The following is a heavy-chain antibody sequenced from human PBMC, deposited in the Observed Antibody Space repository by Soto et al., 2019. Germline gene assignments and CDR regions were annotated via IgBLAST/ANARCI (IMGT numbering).Heavy chain of an antibody. CDR3: ARTRPTTYYDFWSGPDY. D-gene: IGHD3-3*01. J-gene: IGHJ4*02. CDR2: IYPGDSDT. Sequence: EVQLVQSGAEVKKPGESLKISCKGSGYSFISYWIGWVRQMPGKGLEWMGIIYPGDSDTRYSPSFQGQVTISADKSISTAYLQWSSLKASDTAIYYCARTRPTTYYDFWSGPDYWGQGTLVTVSS. V-gene: IGHV5-51*03. CDR1: GYSFISYW.